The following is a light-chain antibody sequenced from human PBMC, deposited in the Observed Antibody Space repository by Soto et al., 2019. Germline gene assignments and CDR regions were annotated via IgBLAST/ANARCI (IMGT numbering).Light chain of an antibody. CDR1: QSVSSW. V-gene: IGKV1-5*03. CDR2: RAS. J-gene: IGKJ1*01. Sequence: DIQMTQSPSTLSASVGDRVTITCRASQSVSSWLAWYQQKPGKAPKVLIYRASTLETGVPPRFSGRGSGTEFTLTSSSLQPDDFAIYYCQQYQTYWSFGQGTNVEIK. CDR3: QQYQTYWS.